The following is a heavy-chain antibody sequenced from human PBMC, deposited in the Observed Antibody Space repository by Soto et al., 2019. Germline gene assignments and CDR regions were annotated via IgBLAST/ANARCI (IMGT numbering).Heavy chain of an antibody. CDR3: AISDHAPQFEDYGESPHS. CDR2: INPSGGST. D-gene: IGHD4-17*01. J-gene: IGHJ5*02. Sequence: GLEWMGIINPSGGSTSYAQKFQGRVTMTRDTSTSTVYMELSSLRSEDTAVYYCAISDHAPQFEDYGESPHSWCQGILVTV. V-gene: IGHV1-46*03.